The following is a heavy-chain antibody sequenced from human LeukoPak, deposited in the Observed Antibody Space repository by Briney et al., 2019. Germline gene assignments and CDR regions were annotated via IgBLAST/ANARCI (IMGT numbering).Heavy chain of an antibody. Sequence: GASVKVSCKASGYTFTGYHMHWVRQAPGQGLEWMGWINPNSGGTNYAQKFQGRVTMTRDTSISTAYMELSRLRSDDTAVYYCARALWFGELFPLHWGQGTLVTVSS. V-gene: IGHV1-2*02. D-gene: IGHD3-10*01. CDR1: GYTFTGYH. J-gene: IGHJ4*02. CDR3: ARALWFGELFPLH. CDR2: INPNSGGT.